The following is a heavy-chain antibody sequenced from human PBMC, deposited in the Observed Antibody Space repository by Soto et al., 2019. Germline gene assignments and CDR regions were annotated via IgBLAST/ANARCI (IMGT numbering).Heavy chain of an antibody. Sequence: ESGPTLVNPTQTLTLTCTFSGFSLSDTGMCVSWIRQPPGKALEWLALIDWEDDKFYSASLKTRVTISKDTSKKQVVLTMTNMDPVDTATYFCARKSWSNTHFGVRVPFDYWGPGTLVTVSS. D-gene: IGHD3-3*01. J-gene: IGHJ4*02. CDR2: IDWEDDK. CDR1: GFSLSDTGMC. CDR3: ARKSWSNTHFGVRVPFDY. V-gene: IGHV2-70*01.